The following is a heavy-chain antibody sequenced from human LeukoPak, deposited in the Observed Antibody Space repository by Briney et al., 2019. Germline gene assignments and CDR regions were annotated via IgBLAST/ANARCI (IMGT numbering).Heavy chain of an antibody. J-gene: IGHJ4*02. V-gene: IGHV4-61*01. CDR3: ARGSYYDY. Sequence: SETLSLTCTVSGGSFSSGSYYWSWLRQPPGQGLEWIGYIYYSGSTNYDPSLKSRVPISVDTSKNQFSLKLSSVTAADTAVYCCARGSYYDYWGQGTLVSVSS. D-gene: IGHD1-26*01. CDR2: IYYSGST. CDR1: GGSFSSGSYY.